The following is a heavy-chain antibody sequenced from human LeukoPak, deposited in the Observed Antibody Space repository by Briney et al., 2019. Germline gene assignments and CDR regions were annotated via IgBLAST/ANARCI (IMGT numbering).Heavy chain of an antibody. CDR3: ARMWSSGGYIAS. J-gene: IGHJ1*01. Sequence: VASVKVSCKASGGTFSSYAISWVRQAPGQGLEWMGRIIPIFGTANYAQKFQGRVTITADKSTSTAYMELSSLRSEDTAVYYCARMWSSGGYIASRGQGTLVTVSS. D-gene: IGHD6-19*01. CDR1: GGTFSSYA. V-gene: IGHV1-69*06. CDR2: IIPIFGTA.